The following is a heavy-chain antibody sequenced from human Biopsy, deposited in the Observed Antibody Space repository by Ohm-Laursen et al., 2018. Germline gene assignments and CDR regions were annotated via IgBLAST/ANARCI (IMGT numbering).Heavy chain of an antibody. V-gene: IGHV4-31*11. J-gene: IGHJ4*02. D-gene: IGHD3-16*01. CDR3: TRAGGGKIYGL. CDR2: IHYSGNT. CDR1: GVSINTGGYY. Sequence: PSDTLSLTCAVSGVSINTGGYYRTWIRQHPGTGLEWIGYIHYSGNTLYNPSLKSRLTISVDTSRNQFSLKLTSVTAADTALYYCTRAGGGKIYGLWGQGTLVTVSS.